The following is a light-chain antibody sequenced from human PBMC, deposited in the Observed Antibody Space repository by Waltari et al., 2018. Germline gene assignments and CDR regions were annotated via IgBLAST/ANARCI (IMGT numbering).Light chain of an antibody. CDR1: QSISNY. CDR2: AAS. J-gene: IGKJ1*01. Sequence: DIQMTQSPYSLSASVGDRVTITCRASQSISNYLNWYQQKPGQAPKLLIYAASSLQSGVPSRFRGSASGTDFTLTISSLQPEDFATYYCQQTYSSPTAFGQGTKVEVK. CDR3: QQTYSSPTA. V-gene: IGKV1-39*01.